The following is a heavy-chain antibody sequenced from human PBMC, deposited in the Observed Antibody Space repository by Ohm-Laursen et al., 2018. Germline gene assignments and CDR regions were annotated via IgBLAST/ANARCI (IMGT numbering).Heavy chain of an antibody. Sequence: SLRLSCTASGFTFSSYDMHWVRQAPGKGLEWVAVISYDGSNKYYADSVKGRFTISRDDSKNTLYLQMNSLRAEDTAVYYCATVGTDTSDDAFDIWSQGTMVTVSS. J-gene: IGHJ3*02. CDR1: GFTFSSYD. V-gene: IGHV3-30*03. D-gene: IGHD2-21*02. CDR3: ATVGTDTSDDAFDI. CDR2: ISYDGSNK.